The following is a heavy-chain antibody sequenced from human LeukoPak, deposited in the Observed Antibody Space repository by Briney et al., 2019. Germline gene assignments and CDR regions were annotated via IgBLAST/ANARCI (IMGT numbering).Heavy chain of an antibody. CDR1: GFTFSSYW. CDR3: ARGFGSYYMDY. V-gene: IGHV3-74*01. CDR2: INSDGSST. Sequence: GGSLRLSCAASGFTFSSYWMHWVRQAPGKGLVWVSRINSDGSSTSYADSVKGRFTISRDNAKNTLYLQMTSLRAEDTAVYYCARGFGSYYMDYWGQGTLVTVSS. D-gene: IGHD1-26*01. J-gene: IGHJ4*02.